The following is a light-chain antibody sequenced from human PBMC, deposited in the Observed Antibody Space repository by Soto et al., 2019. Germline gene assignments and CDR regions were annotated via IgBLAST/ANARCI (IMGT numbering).Light chain of an antibody. CDR2: KAS. V-gene: IGKV1-5*03. CDR3: QQYNSYWT. Sequence: DIQMTQSPSTLSASVGDRVTITCRASQSIRSWLAWYQQKPGKAPKLLIHKASSLENGVPLRFSGSGSGTEFTLTISGLQPDDFDTYYCQQYNSYWTFGQGTKVEIK. J-gene: IGKJ1*01. CDR1: QSIRSW.